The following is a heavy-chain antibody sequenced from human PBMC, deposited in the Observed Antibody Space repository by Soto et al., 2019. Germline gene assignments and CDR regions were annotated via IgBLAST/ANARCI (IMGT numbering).Heavy chain of an antibody. J-gene: IGHJ4*02. CDR1: EFTFSNYA. CDR3: ARGEGYFDWSAPRY. D-gene: IGHD3-9*01. CDR2: ISYGGGTT. V-gene: IGHV3-23*01. Sequence: GGSLRLSCAASEFTFSNYAMSWVRQAPGKGLEWVSAISYGGGTTYYADSVKGRFTISRDNSKNTLYLQMNSLRAEDTAVYYCARGEGYFDWSAPRYWGQGTRVTVSS.